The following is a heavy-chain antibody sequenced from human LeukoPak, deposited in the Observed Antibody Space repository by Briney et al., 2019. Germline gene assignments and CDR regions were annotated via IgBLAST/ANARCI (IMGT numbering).Heavy chain of an antibody. Sequence: GGSLRLSCAASGFTVSTNYMSWVRQAPGKGLEWVSVLYSGGSTYYADSVKGRFTISRDNSKNTLYLQMNSLRAEDTAVYYCANLAGATRYFDYWGQGTLVTVSS. CDR1: GFTVSTNY. V-gene: IGHV3-66*02. CDR3: ANLAGATRYFDY. CDR2: LYSGGST. J-gene: IGHJ4*02. D-gene: IGHD1-26*01.